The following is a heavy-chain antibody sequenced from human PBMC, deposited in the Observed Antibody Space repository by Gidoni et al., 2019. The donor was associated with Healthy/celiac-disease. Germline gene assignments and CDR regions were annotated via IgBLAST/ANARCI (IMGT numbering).Heavy chain of an antibody. CDR3: ARLLTPYDFWSGYFLDV. Sequence: QVHLQQWGAGLLKPSETLPLTCAVSAGSFRGHYWRWIRQPPGKGLEWIGEITHSESTNYNPSLKSRVTISVDTSKNQFSLKLSSVTAADTAVYYCARLLTPYDFWSGYFLDVWGQGTTVTVSS. CDR1: AGSFRGHY. CDR2: ITHSEST. V-gene: IGHV4-34*01. J-gene: IGHJ6*02. D-gene: IGHD3-3*01.